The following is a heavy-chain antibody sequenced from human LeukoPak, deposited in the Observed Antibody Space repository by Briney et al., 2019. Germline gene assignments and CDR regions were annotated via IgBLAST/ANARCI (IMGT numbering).Heavy chain of an antibody. V-gene: IGHV3-15*01. CDR3: TLIQGWGAGSYYLDY. J-gene: IGHJ4*02. D-gene: IGHD3-10*01. CDR2: VKSKGAGETT. CDR1: GLSISNDW. Sequence: GESLRLSCEVSGLSISNDWMSWVRQAPGKVLEWVGRVKSKGAGETTHYAAPVKGRFTISRDDSKNTLYLQMNSLKIEDAGVYFCTLIQGWGAGSYYLDYWGQGTLVTVSS.